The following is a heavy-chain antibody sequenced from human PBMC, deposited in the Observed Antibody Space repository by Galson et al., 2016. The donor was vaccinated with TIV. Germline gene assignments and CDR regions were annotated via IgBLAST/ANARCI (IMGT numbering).Heavy chain of an antibody. CDR2: MYIPGKT. Sequence: ETLSLTCSVSGVSIRDYFWSWIRQSAGKRLEWIGRMYIPGKTTYNPSLESRVTMSADTSTSQFSLEVASVTAADTAVYFCASDWWVTYTDLPDFEDWGQGIVVAFSS. J-gene: IGHJ4*02. D-gene: IGHD2-15*01. V-gene: IGHV4-4*07. CDR3: ASDWWVTYTDLPDFED. CDR1: GVSIRDYF.